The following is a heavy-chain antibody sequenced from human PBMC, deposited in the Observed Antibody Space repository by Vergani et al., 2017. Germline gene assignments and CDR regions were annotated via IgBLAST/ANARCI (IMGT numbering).Heavy chain of an antibody. V-gene: IGHV4-38-2*02. CDR2: IYHSGST. J-gene: IGHJ4*02. Sequence: QVQLQESGPGLVKPSETLSLTCTVSGYSISSGYYWGWIRQPPGKGLEWIGSIYHSGSTYYNPSLKSRVTISVDTSKNQFSLKLSSVTAADTAVYYCARSSMGVTTFGYWGQGALVTVSS. CDR3: ARSSMGVTTFGY. D-gene: IGHD4-17*01. CDR1: GYSISSGYY.